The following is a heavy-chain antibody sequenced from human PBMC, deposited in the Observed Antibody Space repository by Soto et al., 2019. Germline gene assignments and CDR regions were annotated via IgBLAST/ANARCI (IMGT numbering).Heavy chain of an antibody. V-gene: IGHV3-11*01. J-gene: IGHJ6*03. CDR1: GFTFSDYY. D-gene: IGHD3-16*01. CDR2: ISSSGRTI. CDR3: AGVGDEWGYYYMDV. Sequence: QVQLVESGGGLVKPGGSLRLSCAASGFTFSDYYMSWIRQAPGKGLEWVSYISSSGRTIYYADSVKGRFTISRDNDKNSMELQMNSRRADDAAVYYWAGVGDEWGYYYMDVWGKGTTVTVSS.